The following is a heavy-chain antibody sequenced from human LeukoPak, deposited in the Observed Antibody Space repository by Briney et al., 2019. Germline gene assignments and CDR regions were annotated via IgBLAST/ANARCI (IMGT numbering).Heavy chain of an antibody. CDR2: MYSSGST. J-gene: IGHJ4*02. CDR3: ASSARRVTTTFDY. V-gene: IGHV4-59*08. Sequence: PSETLSLTCTVFGDSISSRYWNWIRQSPGKGLEWIGNMYSSGSTKDNPSLKSRVTISMDTSRNQFSLKLSSVTAADTAVYYCASSARRVTTTFDYWGQGTLVTVSS. D-gene: IGHD4-17*01. CDR1: GDSISSRY.